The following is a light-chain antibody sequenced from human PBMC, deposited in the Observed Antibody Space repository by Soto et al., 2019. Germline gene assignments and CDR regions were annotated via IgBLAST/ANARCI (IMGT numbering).Light chain of an antibody. J-gene: IGKJ1*01. Sequence: EIVMTQSPATLSVSPVSSSTLSCRASQSVSTNLAWYQQKPGQVPRVLIYGASTRATEIPARFSGSGSGTEFTLTIDSLQSEDFAVYYCQQYNNWPRTFGQGTKVDIK. CDR3: QQYNNWPRT. V-gene: IGKV3-15*01. CDR2: GAS. CDR1: QSVSTN.